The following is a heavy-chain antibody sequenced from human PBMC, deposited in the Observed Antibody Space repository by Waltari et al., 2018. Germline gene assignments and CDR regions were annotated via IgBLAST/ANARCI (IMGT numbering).Heavy chain of an antibody. Sequence: QVQLQESGPGLVTPSETLSLTCAVSGYSISRGYYWGWIRQPPGKGLEWIGSIYHSGSTYYNPSLKSRVTISVDTSKNQFSLKLSSVTAADTAVYYCARVVDGSGSYKIVGPFDPWGQGTLVTVSS. CDR3: ARVVDGSGSYKIVGPFDP. V-gene: IGHV4-38-2*01. CDR2: IYHSGST. CDR1: GYSISRGYY. J-gene: IGHJ5*02. D-gene: IGHD3-10*01.